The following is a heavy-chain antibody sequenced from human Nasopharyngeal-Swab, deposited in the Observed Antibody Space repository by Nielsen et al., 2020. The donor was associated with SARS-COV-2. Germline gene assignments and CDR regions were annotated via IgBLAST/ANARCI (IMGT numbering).Heavy chain of an antibody. CDR3: ARGSSYYGSGSYYTIDY. Sequence: SETLSLTCAVYGGSFSGYYWNWIRQPPGKGLEWIGEINHSGSTNYNPSLKSRVTISVDTSKNQFSLKLSSVTAADTAVYYCARGSSYYGSGSYYTIDYWGQGTLVTVSS. J-gene: IGHJ4*02. V-gene: IGHV4-34*01. CDR2: INHSGST. CDR1: GGSFSGYY. D-gene: IGHD3-10*01.